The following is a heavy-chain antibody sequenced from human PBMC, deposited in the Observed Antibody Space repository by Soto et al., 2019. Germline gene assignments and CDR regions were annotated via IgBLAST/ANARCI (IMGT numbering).Heavy chain of an antibody. V-gene: IGHV4-31*03. CDR2: IYYSGST. CDR3: ARGYYGSGWAYWFDP. D-gene: IGHD3-10*01. J-gene: IGHJ5*02. Sequence: SETLSLTCTVSGGSISSGGYYWSWIRQHPGKGLEWIGYIYYSGSTYYNPSLKSRVTISVDTSKNQFSLKLSSVTAADTAVYYCARGYYGSGWAYWFDPWGQGTLVTVSS. CDR1: GGSISSGGYY.